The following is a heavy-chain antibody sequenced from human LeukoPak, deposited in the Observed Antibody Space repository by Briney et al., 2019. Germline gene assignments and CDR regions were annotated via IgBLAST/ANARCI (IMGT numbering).Heavy chain of an antibody. D-gene: IGHD3-3*01. V-gene: IGHV3-23*01. CDR1: GFTFSTYA. CDR2: ISGGAGNT. Sequence: SGASLRLSCTASGFTFSTYAMSWVRQAPGKGLECVSIISGGAGNTYYADSVKGRFTISRDNSKNTLYLQMNSLRAEDTAVYYCAQSREIAVFGVVKPDYWGQGTLVTVSS. J-gene: IGHJ4*02. CDR3: AQSREIAVFGVVKPDY.